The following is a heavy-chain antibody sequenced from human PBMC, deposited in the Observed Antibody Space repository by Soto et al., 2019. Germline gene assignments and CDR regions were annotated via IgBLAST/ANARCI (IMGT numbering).Heavy chain of an antibody. CDR3: ARAHGYYDYIWGSYRPPSDY. V-gene: IGHV1-18*01. CDR2: ISAYNGNT. D-gene: IGHD3-16*02. CDR1: GYTFTSYG. Sequence: ASVKVSCKASGYTFTSYGISWVRQAPGQGLEWMGWISAYNGNTNYAQKLQGRVTMTTDTSTSTAYMELRSLRSDDTAVCYCARAHGYYDYIWGSYRPPSDYWGQGTLVTVSS. J-gene: IGHJ4*02.